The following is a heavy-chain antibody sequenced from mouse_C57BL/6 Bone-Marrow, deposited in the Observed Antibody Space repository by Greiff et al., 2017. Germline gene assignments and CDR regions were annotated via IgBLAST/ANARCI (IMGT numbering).Heavy chain of an antibody. CDR1: GYTFTSYC. J-gene: IGHJ1*03. D-gene: IGHD2-4*01. V-gene: IGHV1-64*01. Sequence: QVQLQQPGAELVKPGASVKLSCKASGYTFTSYCMHWVKQRPGQGLEWIGMIHPHSGSTNYNEKFKSKATLTVDKSSSTAYMQLSSLTSEDSAVYYGARWDYYDDDIDVWGTGTTVTVSS. CDR3: ARWDYYDDDIDV. CDR2: IHPHSGST.